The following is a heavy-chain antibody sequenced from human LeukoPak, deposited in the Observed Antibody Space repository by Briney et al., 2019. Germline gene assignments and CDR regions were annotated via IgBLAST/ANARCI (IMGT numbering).Heavy chain of an antibody. CDR1: GFTFSNFW. V-gene: IGHV3-49*04. Sequence: GGSLRLSCAASGFTFSNFWMHWVRQDPEKGLVWVGCISSKAYGGTTEYAASVKGRFTISRDDSKSIAYLQMNSLKTEDTAVYYCTRAGYYDFWSGGYYYYYMDVWGKGTTVTVSS. CDR2: ISSKAYGGTT. D-gene: IGHD3-3*01. J-gene: IGHJ6*03. CDR3: TRAGYYDFWSGGYYYYYMDV.